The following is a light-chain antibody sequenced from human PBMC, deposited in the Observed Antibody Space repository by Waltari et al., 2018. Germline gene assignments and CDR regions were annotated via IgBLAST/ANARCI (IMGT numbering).Light chain of an antibody. CDR3: QQYQNWPQT. CDR1: QSISSN. V-gene: IGKV3-15*01. CDR2: GAS. J-gene: IGKJ2*01. Sequence: EIVMTQSPATLFVSPGERATLSCRASQSISSNLAWYQQKPGQAPRLLMYGASTRATAIPARLSGSGSGTEFALTISSLQSEDSAVYYCQQYQNWPQTFGQGTKLQIK.